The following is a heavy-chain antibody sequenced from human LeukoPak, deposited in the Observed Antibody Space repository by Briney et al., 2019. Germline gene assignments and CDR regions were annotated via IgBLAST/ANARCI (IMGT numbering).Heavy chain of an antibody. CDR1: GYIFTSYY. CDR3: ARGSVVWGSGSYYNWFDP. J-gene: IGHJ5*02. CDR2: INPSGGST. D-gene: IGHD3-10*01. Sequence: ASVKVSCKASGYIFTSYYMHWVRQAPGQGLEWMGIINPSGGSTSYAQKFQGGVTMTRDTSTSTVYMELSSLRSEDTAVYYCARGSVVWGSGSYYNWFDPWGQGTLVTVSS. V-gene: IGHV1-46*01.